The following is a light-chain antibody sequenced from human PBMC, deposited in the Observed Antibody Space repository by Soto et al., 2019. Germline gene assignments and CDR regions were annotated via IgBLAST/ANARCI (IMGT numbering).Light chain of an antibody. CDR2: GAS. CDR3: HQYGSSPGT. V-gene: IGKV3-20*01. CDR1: QSVTANY. J-gene: IGKJ1*01. Sequence: EIVLTQSPGTLSLSPGERATLSCRASQSVTANYLTWHQQTPGQTPRLIIYGASRRATGIPDRFGGSGSGTDFTLTISRLEPEDFGVYYCHQYGSSPGTFGLGTKVDIK.